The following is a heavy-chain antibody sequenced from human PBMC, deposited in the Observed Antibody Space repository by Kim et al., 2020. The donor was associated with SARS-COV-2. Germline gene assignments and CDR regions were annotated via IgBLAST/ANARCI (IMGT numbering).Heavy chain of an antibody. CDR2: IYYSGST. CDR1: GGSISSSSYY. J-gene: IGHJ5*02. V-gene: IGHV4-39*01. CDR3: ARHNRGTIVGAFNWFDP. D-gene: IGHD1-26*01. Sequence: SETLSLTCTVSGGSISSSSYYWGWIRQPPGKGLEWIGSIYYSGSTYYNPSLKSRVTISVDTSKNQFSLKLSSVTAADAAVYYCARHNRGTIVGAFNWFDPWGQGTLVTVSS.